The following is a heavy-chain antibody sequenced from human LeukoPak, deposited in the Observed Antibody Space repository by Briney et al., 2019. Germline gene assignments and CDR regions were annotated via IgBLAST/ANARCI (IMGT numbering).Heavy chain of an antibody. CDR3: ARDLGIAARPANY. Sequence: GSSVKVSCKASGGTFISYAISWVRQAPGQGLEWMGGIIPIFGTANYAQKFQGRVTITADESTSTAYMELNSLRSEDTAVYYCARDLGIAARPANYWGQGTLVTVSS. J-gene: IGHJ4*02. CDR2: IIPIFGTA. D-gene: IGHD6-6*01. V-gene: IGHV1-69*01. CDR1: GGTFISYA.